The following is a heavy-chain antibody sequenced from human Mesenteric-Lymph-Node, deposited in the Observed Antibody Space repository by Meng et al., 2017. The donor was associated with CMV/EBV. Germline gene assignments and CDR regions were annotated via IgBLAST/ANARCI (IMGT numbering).Heavy chain of an antibody. V-gene: IGHV4-61*01. D-gene: IGHD7-27*01. CDR3: ARLGLTGEYYYGMDV. CDR1: GDSVSSRNYY. Sequence: SETLSLTCTVSGDSVSSRNYYWSWIRRPPGKGLEWIGYIYYTGGTNYNPSLKSRVTMSVDTSKNQFYLKLSSVTAADTAVYYCARLGLTGEYYYGMDVWGQGTTVTVSS. J-gene: IGHJ6*02. CDR2: IYYTGGT.